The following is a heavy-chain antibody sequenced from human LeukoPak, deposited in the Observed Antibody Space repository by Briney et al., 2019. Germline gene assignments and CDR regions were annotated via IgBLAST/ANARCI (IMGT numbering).Heavy chain of an antibody. J-gene: IGHJ3*02. V-gene: IGHV3-30-3*01. Sequence: GGSLRLSCAASGFTFSSYAMHWVRQAPGKGLEWVAVISYDGSNKYYADSVKGRFTISRDNSKNTLYLQMNSLRAEDTAVYYCAKDSVVGATPPDAFDIWGQGTMVTVSS. CDR3: AKDSVVGATPPDAFDI. D-gene: IGHD1-26*01. CDR1: GFTFSSYA. CDR2: ISYDGSNK.